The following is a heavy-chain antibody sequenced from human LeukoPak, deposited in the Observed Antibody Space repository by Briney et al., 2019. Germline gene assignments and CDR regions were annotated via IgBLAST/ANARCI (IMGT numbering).Heavy chain of an antibody. Sequence: GGSLRLSCAASGFTFSSYGMHWVRQAPGKGLEWVAFIRYDGSNKYYADSVKGRFTISRDNSKNTLYLQMNSLRAEDTAVYYCAKGALEMATIRGRYYFDYWGQGTLVTVSS. V-gene: IGHV3-30*02. CDR3: AKGALEMATIRGRYYFDY. J-gene: IGHJ4*02. CDR2: IRYDGSNK. CDR1: GFTFSSYG. D-gene: IGHD5-24*01.